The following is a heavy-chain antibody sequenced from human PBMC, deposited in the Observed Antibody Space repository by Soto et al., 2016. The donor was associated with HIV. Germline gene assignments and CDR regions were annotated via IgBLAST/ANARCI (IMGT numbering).Heavy chain of an antibody. Sequence: EVQLLESGGGLVQPGGPVTLSCAASGFSFRSCAMNWFRQAPGKGLEWVSGIAHSGNSAHYADSVKGRFTISRDNSRNTLSLQMNTLRAEDTAIYFCAKDLYDYSANDYWGQGTLVTVPS. D-gene: IGHD3-16*01. V-gene: IGHV3-23*01. CDR2: IAHSGNSA. CDR1: GFSFRSCA. CDR3: AKDLYDYSANDY. J-gene: IGHJ4*02.